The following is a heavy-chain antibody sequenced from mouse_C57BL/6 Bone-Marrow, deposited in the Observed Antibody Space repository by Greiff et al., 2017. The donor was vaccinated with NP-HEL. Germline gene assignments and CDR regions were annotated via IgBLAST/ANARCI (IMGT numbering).Heavy chain of an antibody. Sequence: EVQLQQSGAELVRPGASVKLSCTASGFNIKDYYMHWVKQRPEQGLEWIGRIDPEDGDTEYAPKFQGKATMTADTSSNTAYLQLSSLTSEDTAVYYCTPCYYYGSSLAYWGQGTLVTVSA. CDR2: IDPEDGDT. D-gene: IGHD1-1*01. J-gene: IGHJ3*01. V-gene: IGHV14-1*01. CDR1: GFNIKDYY. CDR3: TPCYYYGSSLAY.